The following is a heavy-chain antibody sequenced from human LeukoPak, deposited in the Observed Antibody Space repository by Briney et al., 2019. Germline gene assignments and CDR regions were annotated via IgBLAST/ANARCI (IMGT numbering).Heavy chain of an antibody. J-gene: IGHJ4*02. V-gene: IGHV3-30*02. Sequence: GGSLRLSCAASGFTFSSYGMHWVRQAPGKGLEWVAFIRHDGSNKYYADSVKGRFTISRDNSKNTLYLQMNSLRAEDTAVYYCAKPTEGIVVVDWGQGTLVTVSS. D-gene: IGHD2-2*01. CDR3: AKPTEGIVVVD. CDR1: GFTFSSYG. CDR2: IRHDGSNK.